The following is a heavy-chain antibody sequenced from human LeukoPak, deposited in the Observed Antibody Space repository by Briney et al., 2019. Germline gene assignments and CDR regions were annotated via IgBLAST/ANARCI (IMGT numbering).Heavy chain of an antibody. D-gene: IGHD6-19*01. CDR2: INHSGST. Sequence: SETLSLTCAVYGGSFSGYYWSWIRQPPGKGLEWIGEINHSGSTNYNPSLKSRVTISVDTSKNQFSLMLSSVTAADTAVYYCARGMAVAGTRDYWGQGTLVTVSP. CDR3: ARGMAVAGTRDY. J-gene: IGHJ4*02. CDR1: GGSFSGYY. V-gene: IGHV4-34*01.